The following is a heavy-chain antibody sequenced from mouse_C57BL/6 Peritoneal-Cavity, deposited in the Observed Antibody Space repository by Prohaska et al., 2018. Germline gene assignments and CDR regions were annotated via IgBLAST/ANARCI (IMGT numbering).Heavy chain of an antibody. CDR3: ARDTTVVARY. CDR1: GYTFTSYW. Sequence: QVQLQQPGAELVKPGASVKLSCKASGYTFTSYWMQWVQQRPGQGLEWIGEIDPSDSYTNYNQKFKGKATLTVDTSSSTAYMQLSSLTSEDSAVYYCARDTTVVARYWGQGTTLTVSS. V-gene: IGHV1-50*01. D-gene: IGHD1-1*01. CDR2: IDPSDSYT. J-gene: IGHJ2*01.